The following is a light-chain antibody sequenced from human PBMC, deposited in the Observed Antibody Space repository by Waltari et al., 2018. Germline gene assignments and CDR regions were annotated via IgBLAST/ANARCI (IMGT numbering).Light chain of an antibody. CDR2: DVT. J-gene: IGLJ3*02. CDR3: TSYTTSSTWV. V-gene: IGLV2-14*01. Sequence: QSALTQPASVSGTPGQSITISCTGTSSDIGTYHFVSWYQQHPGTVPKLMIFDVTKRPSGVSDRFFGSKSANTASLTISGLQAEDEANYYCTSYTTSSTWVFGGGTRLTVL. CDR1: SSDIGTYHF.